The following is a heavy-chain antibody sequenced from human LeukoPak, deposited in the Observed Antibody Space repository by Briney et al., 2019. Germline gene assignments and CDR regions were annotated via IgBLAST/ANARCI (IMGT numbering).Heavy chain of an antibody. V-gene: IGHV3-48*03. J-gene: IGHJ5*02. CDR2: ISSSGSTI. CDR3: ASLVPVRYFDWLLGVRWFDP. Sequence: GGSLRLSCAASGFTFSSYEMNWVRQAPGKGLEWVSYISSSGSTIYYADSVKGRFTISRDNAKNSLYLQMNSLRAEDTAVYYCASLVPVRYFDWLLGVRWFDPWGRGTLVTVSS. CDR1: GFTFSSYE. D-gene: IGHD3-9*01.